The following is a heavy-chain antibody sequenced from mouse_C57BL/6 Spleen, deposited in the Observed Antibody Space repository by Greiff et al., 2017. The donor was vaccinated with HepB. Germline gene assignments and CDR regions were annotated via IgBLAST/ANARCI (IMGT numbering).Heavy chain of an antibody. CDR1: GFTFSDYG. J-gene: IGHJ3*01. CDR3: ARTTGTGGFAY. CDR2: ISSGSSTI. Sequence: EVQVVESGGGLVKPGGSLKLSCAASGFTFSDYGMHWVRQAPEKGLEWVAYISSGSSTIYYADTVKGRFTISRDNAKNTLFLQMTSLRSEDTAMYYCARTTGTGGFAYWGQGTLVTVSA. D-gene: IGHD4-1*02. V-gene: IGHV5-17*01.